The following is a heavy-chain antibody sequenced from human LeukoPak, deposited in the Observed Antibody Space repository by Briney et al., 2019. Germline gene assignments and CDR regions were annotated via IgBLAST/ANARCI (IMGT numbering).Heavy chain of an antibody. CDR3: ARDHSSGYFDY. Sequence: PGGSLRLSCAASGFTFSSYAMHWVRQAAGKGLEWVAVISYDGSNKYYADSVKGRFTISRDNSKNTLYLQMNSLRAEDTAVYYCARDHSSGYFDYWGQGTLVTVSS. CDR2: ISYDGSNK. J-gene: IGHJ4*02. D-gene: IGHD6-19*01. V-gene: IGHV3-30-3*01. CDR1: GFTFSSYA.